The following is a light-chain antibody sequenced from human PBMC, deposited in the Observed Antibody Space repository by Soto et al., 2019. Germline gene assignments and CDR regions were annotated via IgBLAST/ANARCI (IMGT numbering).Light chain of an antibody. CDR3: QQYYNTPIT. V-gene: IGKV4-1*01. CDR1: QSVLYSSNNKNY. J-gene: IGKJ5*01. CDR2: WAS. Sequence: DIVMTQSPDSLAVSLGERATINCKSSQSVLYSSNNKNYLAWYQQKSGQPPKLLIYWASTRESGVPDRFSSSGSGTDFTLTISSLQAEDVAVYYCQQYYNTPITFGQGTRLEIK.